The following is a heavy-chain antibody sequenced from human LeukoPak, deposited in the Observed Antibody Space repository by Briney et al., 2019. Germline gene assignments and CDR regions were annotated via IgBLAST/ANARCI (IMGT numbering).Heavy chain of an antibody. CDR3: ARERVTTTAFDI. CDR2: ITTRTTY. J-gene: IGHJ3*02. CDR1: GFTLSSYN. Sequence: GGSLRLSCAAPGFTLSSYNMHWVRQAPGKGLEWVSSITTRTTYYIDSVKGRFTISRDNAENSLYLQMNSLRAEDTAVYYCARERVTTTAFDIWGQGTTVTVSS. D-gene: IGHD5-12*01. V-gene: IGHV3-21*01.